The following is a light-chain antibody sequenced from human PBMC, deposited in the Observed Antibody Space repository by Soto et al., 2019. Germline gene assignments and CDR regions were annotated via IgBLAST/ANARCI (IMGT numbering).Light chain of an antibody. J-gene: IGKJ1*01. Sequence: DIGRSQTLCSVPGRVGVRITITCRASQSISNWLAWYQQKPGTAPKVLIYHASNLQSGVPSRFSGSGSGTEFTLTISSLQPDDFATYCCQQYNSYSFGQGTKVDIK. V-gene: IGKV1-5*01. CDR3: QQYNSYS. CDR2: HAS. CDR1: QSISNW.